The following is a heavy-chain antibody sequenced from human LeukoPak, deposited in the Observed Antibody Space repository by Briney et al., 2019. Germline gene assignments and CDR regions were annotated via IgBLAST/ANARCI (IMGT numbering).Heavy chain of an antibody. J-gene: IGHJ3*02. CDR3: ARVALYSSSFAPPDAFDI. CDR2: IYYSGST. CDR1: GGSISSYY. Sequence: SETLSLTCTVSGGSISSYYWSWIRQPPGKGLEWIGYIYYSGSTNYNPSLKSRVTISVDTSKNQFSLKLSSVTAADTAVYYCARVALYSSSFAPPDAFDIWGQGTMVTVSS. V-gene: IGHV4-59*01. D-gene: IGHD6-13*01.